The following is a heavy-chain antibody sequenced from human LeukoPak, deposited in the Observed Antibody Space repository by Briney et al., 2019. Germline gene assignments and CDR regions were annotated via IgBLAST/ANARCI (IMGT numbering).Heavy chain of an antibody. J-gene: IGHJ4*02. CDR3: AKGTSSSCYSAPNY. CDR2: ICSNDNNT. D-gene: IGHD2-15*01. CDR1: GVTVTNNC. V-gene: IGHV3-23*01. Sequence: GGSLRLSCVASGVTVTNNCMSWVRQAPGKGLEWVSAICSNDNNTYYANSVKGRFTISRDNSKNTLSLQLNSLRAEDTAVYYCAKGTSSSCYSAPNYWGQGTLVTVSS.